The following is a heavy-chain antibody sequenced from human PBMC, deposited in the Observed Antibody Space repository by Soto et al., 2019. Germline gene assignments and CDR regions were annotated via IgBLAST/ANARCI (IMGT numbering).Heavy chain of an antibody. CDR2: INPSGGST. V-gene: IGHV1-46*01. Sequence: ASVKVSCKASGYTFTSYAMHWVRQAPGQRLEWMGIINPSGGSTSYAQKFQGRVTMTRDTSTSTVYMELSSLRSDDTAVYYCARRIVATSHWFDPWGKGTLVTVSS. D-gene: IGHD5-12*01. J-gene: IGHJ5*02. CDR3: ARRIVATSHWFDP. CDR1: GYTFTSYA.